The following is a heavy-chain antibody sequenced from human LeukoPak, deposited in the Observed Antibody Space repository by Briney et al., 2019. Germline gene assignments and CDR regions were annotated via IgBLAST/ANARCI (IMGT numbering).Heavy chain of an antibody. V-gene: IGHV1-69*05. J-gene: IGHJ4*02. D-gene: IGHD3-22*01. CDR1: GGTFSSYA. Sequence: SVTVSCKASGGTFSSYAISWVGQAPGQGLEGMGGMIPIFGTANYAQKFQGRVTITTDESTSTAYMELSSLRSEDTAVYYCARGATTYYYDSSGYSFDYWGQGTLVTVSS. CDR3: ARGATTYYYDSSGYSFDY. CDR2: MIPIFGTA.